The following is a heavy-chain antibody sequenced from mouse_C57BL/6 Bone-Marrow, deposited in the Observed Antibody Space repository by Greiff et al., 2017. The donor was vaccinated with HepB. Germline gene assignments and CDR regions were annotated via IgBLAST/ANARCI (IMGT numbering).Heavy chain of an antibody. V-gene: IGHV1-55*01. CDR2: IYPGSGST. Sequence: QVQLQQPGAELVQPGASVKMSCKASGYTFTSYWITWVKQRPGQGLEWIGDIYPGSGSTNYNEKFKSKATLTVDKSSSTAYMQLSSLTSEDSAVYYCARAEYSSFAYWGQGTLVTVSA. J-gene: IGHJ3*01. CDR3: ARAEYSSFAY. CDR1: GYTFTSYW. D-gene: IGHD2-12*01.